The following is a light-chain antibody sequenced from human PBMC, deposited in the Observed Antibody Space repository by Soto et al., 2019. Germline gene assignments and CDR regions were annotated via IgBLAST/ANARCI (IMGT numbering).Light chain of an antibody. CDR1: QGISSY. J-gene: IGKJ4*01. CDR2: AAP. Sequence: DIQLTQSPSFLSASVGDRVTITCRASQGISSYLAWYQQRPGKAPKFLMYAAPTLQSGVPSRFSGSGSGTEFALIISSLQPEDFATYYCQQLKNYPLTFGGGTKVEI. CDR3: QQLKNYPLT. V-gene: IGKV1-9*01.